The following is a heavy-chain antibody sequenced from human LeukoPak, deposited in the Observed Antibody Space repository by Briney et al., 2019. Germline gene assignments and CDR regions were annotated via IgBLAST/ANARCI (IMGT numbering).Heavy chain of an antibody. CDR2: IYYSGST. CDR1: GGSISSSSYY. Sequence: PSETLSLTCTVSGGSISSSSYYWGWIRQPPGKGLEWIGSIYYSGSTYYNPSLKSRVTISVDTSKNQFSLKLSSVTAADTAVYFRARHCPPVAKIDYWGQGNLGNGSS. J-gene: IGHJ4*02. V-gene: IGHV4-39*01. CDR3: ARHCPPVAKIDY. D-gene: IGHD5-12*01.